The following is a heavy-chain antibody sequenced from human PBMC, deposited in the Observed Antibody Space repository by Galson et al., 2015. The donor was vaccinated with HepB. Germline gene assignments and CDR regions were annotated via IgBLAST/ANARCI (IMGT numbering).Heavy chain of an antibody. D-gene: IGHD3-22*01. Sequence: SLRLSCAASGFTFSSYGMHWVRQAPGKGLEWVAFIRYDGSNKYYADSVKGRFTISRDNSKNTLYLQMNSLRAEDTAVYYCAKETLRSGYSLFDYWGQGTLVTVSS. CDR3: AKETLRSGYSLFDY. CDR1: GFTFSSYG. J-gene: IGHJ4*02. CDR2: IRYDGSNK. V-gene: IGHV3-30*02.